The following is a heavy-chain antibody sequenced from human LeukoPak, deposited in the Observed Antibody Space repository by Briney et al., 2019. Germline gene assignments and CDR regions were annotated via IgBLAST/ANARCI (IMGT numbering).Heavy chain of an antibody. Sequence: PGGSLRLSCAASGFTFSSYSMNWVRQAPGKGLEWVSSISSSSSSYIYYADSVKGRFTISRDNAKNSLYLQMNSLRAEDTAVYYCARARGMGHWASPISCWGQGTLVTVSS. J-gene: IGHJ4*02. CDR1: GFTFSSYS. V-gene: IGHV3-21*01. CDR3: ARARGMGHWASPISC. CDR2: ISSSSSSYI. D-gene: IGHD3-3*02.